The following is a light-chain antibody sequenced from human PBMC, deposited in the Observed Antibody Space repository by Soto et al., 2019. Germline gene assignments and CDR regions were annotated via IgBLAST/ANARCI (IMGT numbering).Light chain of an antibody. CDR2: AAS. V-gene: IGKV1-5*01. J-gene: IGKJ1*01. CDR3: QQYNSYS. Sequence: IQMTQSPSTLSASLGDRVTITCRASQSISSWLAWYQQKPGKAPKLLIYAASTLQTGVPSRFSGSGSGTEFTLTISSLQPDDFATYYCQQYNSYSFGQGTKV. CDR1: QSISSW.